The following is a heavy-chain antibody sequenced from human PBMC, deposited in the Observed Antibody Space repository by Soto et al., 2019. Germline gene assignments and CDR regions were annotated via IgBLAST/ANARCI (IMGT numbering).Heavy chain of an antibody. D-gene: IGHD1-26*01. V-gene: IGHV1-18*01. Sequence: ASVKVSCKASGYSLTRYYINWVRQAPGQGLEWIGWISAYNGNTHYEEKLQGRVTLTTDTSTSTAYMELRSLISDDTAVYFCARGGQWDFLSDYWGQGTLVTVSS. CDR2: ISAYNGNT. CDR3: ARGGQWDFLSDY. CDR1: GYSLTRYY. J-gene: IGHJ4*02.